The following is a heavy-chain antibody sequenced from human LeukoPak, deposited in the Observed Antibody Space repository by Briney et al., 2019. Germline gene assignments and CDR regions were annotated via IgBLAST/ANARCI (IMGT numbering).Heavy chain of an antibody. Sequence: PGGSLRPSCAASGFTVSSNYMSWVRQAPGKGLEWVSVIYSGGSTYYADSVKGRFTISRDNSKNTLYLQINSLRAEDTAVYYCARDGGILPYWGQGTLVTVSS. D-gene: IGHD2-15*01. V-gene: IGHV3-66*01. CDR3: ARDGGILPY. J-gene: IGHJ4*02. CDR1: GFTVSSNY. CDR2: IYSGGST.